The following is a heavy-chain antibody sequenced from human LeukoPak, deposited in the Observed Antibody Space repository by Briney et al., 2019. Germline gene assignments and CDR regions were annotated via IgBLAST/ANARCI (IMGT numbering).Heavy chain of an antibody. J-gene: IGHJ2*01. Sequence: PGGSLRLSCAASGFNVRSKYMSWVRQAPGKGLEWVSVIYSGGDTYYADSVKGRFTISRDNSKNTLFLQMNSLRAEDTAVYYCARVGTVMVLFYWYFDLWGRGTLVTVSS. CDR2: IYSGGDT. CDR1: GFNVRSKY. CDR3: ARVGTVMVLFYWYFDL. V-gene: IGHV3-53*01. D-gene: IGHD5-18*01.